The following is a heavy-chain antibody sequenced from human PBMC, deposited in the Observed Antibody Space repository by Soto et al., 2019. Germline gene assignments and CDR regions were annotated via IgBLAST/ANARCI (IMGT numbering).Heavy chain of an antibody. CDR3: ERLFCGADSCDGRFAP. CDR1: GYTFTTYG. D-gene: IGHD2-21*01. J-gene: IGHJ5*02. CDR2: INAYNSYT. V-gene: IGHV1-18*01. Sequence: QVQMVQSGAEVKKPGASVKVSCEASGYTFTTYGISWVRQAPGRGLEWLGWINAYNSYTNYAQRIQDRLTLTTDTSASSDYRELRRLSCDDAAVYYCERLFCGADSCDGRFAPWGQGTLVTVSS.